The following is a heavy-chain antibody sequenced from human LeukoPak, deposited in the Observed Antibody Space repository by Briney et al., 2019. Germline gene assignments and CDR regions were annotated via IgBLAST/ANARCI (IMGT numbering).Heavy chain of an antibody. V-gene: IGHV1-46*01. D-gene: IGHD1-26*01. CDR1: VYTFTSYY. CDR3: ARDNSVGDNAWWFDP. Sequence: ASVKVSCKASVYTFTSYYMHWVRQAPGQGLDWMGLINPTGGSTGYGQKFQGRVTMTRDMSTSTDYMELSSLRSEDTAIYYCARDNSVGDNAWWFDPWGQGTLVTVSS. CDR2: INPTGGST. J-gene: IGHJ5*02.